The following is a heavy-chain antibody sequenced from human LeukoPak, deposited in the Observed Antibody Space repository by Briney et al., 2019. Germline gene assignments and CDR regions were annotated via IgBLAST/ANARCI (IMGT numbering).Heavy chain of an antibody. V-gene: IGHV3-23*01. Sequence: GGSPRLSCAASGFTFTNYAMSWVRQAPGQGLEWVSSISASSGTTYYADSVKGRFTISRDTSKSTLFLQINSLRADDTAVYYCAKDRPLNWGYYFDSWGQGTLVTVSS. J-gene: IGHJ4*02. D-gene: IGHD7-27*01. CDR1: GFTFTNYA. CDR3: AKDRPLNWGYYFDS. CDR2: ISASSGTT.